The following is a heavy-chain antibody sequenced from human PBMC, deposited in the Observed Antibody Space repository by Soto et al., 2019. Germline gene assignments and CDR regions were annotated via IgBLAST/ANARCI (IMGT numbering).Heavy chain of an antibody. CDR3: ARDSQGFGDLNFDY. V-gene: IGHV1-46*01. CDR2: INPSGGST. J-gene: IGHJ4*02. D-gene: IGHD3-10*01. Sequence: GGSVKVSCTASGYAFTSYYMHWVRQAPGQGLEWMGIINPSGGSTSYAQKFQGRVTMTRDTSTSTVYMELSSLRSEDTAVYYCARDSQGFGDLNFDYWGQVTMVTVSS. CDR1: GYAFTSYY.